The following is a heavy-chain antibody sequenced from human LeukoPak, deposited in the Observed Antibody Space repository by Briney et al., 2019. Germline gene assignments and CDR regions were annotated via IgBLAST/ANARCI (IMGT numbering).Heavy chain of an antibody. D-gene: IGHD2-2*02. Sequence: ASVKVSCKASGYTFMNYGITWVRQAPGQGLEWMAWISPYDGNTDCSQKFQGRVTMTTETSTSTAYMEMRSLGSDDTAVYYCARETLYTNVRGPFDTWGQGTMVIVSS. J-gene: IGHJ3*02. V-gene: IGHV1-18*01. CDR2: ISPYDGNT. CDR1: GYTFMNYG. CDR3: ARETLYTNVRGPFDT.